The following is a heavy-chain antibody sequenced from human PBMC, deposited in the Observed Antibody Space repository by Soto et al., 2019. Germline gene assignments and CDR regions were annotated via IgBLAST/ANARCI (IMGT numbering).Heavy chain of an antibody. CDR1: GFTFSSYG. Sequence: PGGSLRLSCAAPGFTFSSYGMHWVRQAPGKGLEWVAVIWYDGSNKYYADSVKGRFTISRDNSKNTLYLQMNSLRAEDTAVYYCARDLPLIAARPGKRGPGYYYYGMDVWGQGTTVTVSS. J-gene: IGHJ6*01. CDR2: IWYDGSNK. D-gene: IGHD6-6*01. V-gene: IGHV3-33*01. CDR3: ARDLPLIAARPGKRGPGYYYYGMDV.